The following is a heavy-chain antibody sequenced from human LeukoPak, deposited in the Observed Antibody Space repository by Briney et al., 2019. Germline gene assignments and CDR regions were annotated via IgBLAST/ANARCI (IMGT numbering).Heavy chain of an antibody. D-gene: IGHD6-13*01. Sequence: GGSLRLSCAASGFTVSDNYMSWVRQAPGKGVEWVSVMYSGGDTYYANSVKGRFTFSRDISKNTLYLQMNGLRTEDTAMYYCARDAPQVPAAGVLASWGQGTLVTVSS. CDR2: MYSGGDT. V-gene: IGHV3-53*01. CDR1: GFTVSDNY. CDR3: ARDAPQVPAAGVLAS. J-gene: IGHJ5*02.